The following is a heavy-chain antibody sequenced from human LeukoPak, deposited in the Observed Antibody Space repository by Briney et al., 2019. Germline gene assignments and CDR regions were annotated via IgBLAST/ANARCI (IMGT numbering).Heavy chain of an antibody. CDR3: ANVGATYYNILTGPFDY. D-gene: IGHD3-9*01. V-gene: IGHV4-39*07. J-gene: IGHJ4*02. CDR2: IYYSGNT. Sequence: SETLSLTCTVSGGSISSSSYYWGWVRQPPGKGLEWIGSIYYSGNTYYNPSLKSRVTISVDTSKNQFSLNLSSVTAADTAVYYCANVGATYYNILTGPFDYWGQGTLVTVSS. CDR1: GGSISSSSYY.